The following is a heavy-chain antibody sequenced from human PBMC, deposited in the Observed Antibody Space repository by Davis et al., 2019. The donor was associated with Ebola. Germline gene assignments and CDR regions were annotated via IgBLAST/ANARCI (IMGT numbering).Heavy chain of an antibody. V-gene: IGHV3-9*01. D-gene: IGHD1-26*01. J-gene: IGHJ5*02. CDR1: GFTFDDYA. CDR3: ARLSGSYPNWFDP. CDR2: ISWNSGSI. Sequence: SLKISCAASGFTFDDYAMHWVRQAPGKGLEWVSGISWNSGSIGYADSVKGRFTISRDNAKNSLYLQMNSLRAEDTALYYCARLSGSYPNWFDPWGQGTLVTVSS.